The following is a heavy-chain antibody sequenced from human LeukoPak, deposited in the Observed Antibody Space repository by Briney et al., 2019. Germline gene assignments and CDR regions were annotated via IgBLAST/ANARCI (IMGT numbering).Heavy chain of an antibody. D-gene: IGHD6-6*01. J-gene: IGHJ4*02. V-gene: IGHV3-33*01. Sequence: GRYLRLSCAASGFTFRSYGMHWVRQAPGKGLEWVAVIWYDGSNKYCADSVKGRFTISRDNSKNTLYLEMSSLRAEDTAVYYCARVGSSSSLGFDYWGQGTLVTVSS. CDR1: GFTFRSYG. CDR3: ARVGSSSSLGFDY. CDR2: IWYDGSNK.